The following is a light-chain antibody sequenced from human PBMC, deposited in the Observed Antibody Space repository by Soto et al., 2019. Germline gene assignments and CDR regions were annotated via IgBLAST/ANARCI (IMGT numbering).Light chain of an antibody. CDR2: ANN. J-gene: IGLJ7*01. CDR3: VAWDDSLRCAI. CDR1: SSNIGNNL. V-gene: IGLV1-47*01. Sequence: QSVLTQPPSASGTPGQSVIISCSGSSSNIGNNLVYWYQQVPGMAPKLLIYANNQRPSGVPDRFSGSKSGTSASLAISGLRSEDEADYYCVAWDDSLRCAIFGGGTQLTVL.